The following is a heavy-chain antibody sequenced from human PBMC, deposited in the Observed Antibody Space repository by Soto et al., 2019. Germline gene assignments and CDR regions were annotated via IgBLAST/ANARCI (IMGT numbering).Heavy chain of an antibody. J-gene: IGHJ4*02. V-gene: IGHV3-21*01. CDR1: GFTFSSYS. CDR2: ISSSSSYI. Sequence: GGSLRLSCAASGFTFSSYSMNWVRQAPGKGLEWVSSISSSSSYIYYADSVKGRFTISRDNAKNSLYLQMNSLRAEDTAVYYCAKFGSCYYAPLDYWGQVTLVTVSS. D-gene: IGHD3-22*01. CDR3: AKFGSCYYAPLDY.